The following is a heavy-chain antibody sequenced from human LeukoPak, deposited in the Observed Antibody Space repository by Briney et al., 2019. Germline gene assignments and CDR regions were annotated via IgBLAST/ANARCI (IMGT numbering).Heavy chain of an antibody. CDR3: ARLRVTTGFDY. CDR2: IYYSGIT. Sequence: SETLSLTCTVSDGSITRSSYYWGWIRQTPGEGLDWIGSIYYSGITYYNPSLQGQFTMSVDTSKNQFSLKLNSVTVADTAVYYCARLRVTTGFDYWDQGIPVTVSS. V-gene: IGHV4-39*01. CDR1: DGSITRSSYY. D-gene: IGHD2-21*02. J-gene: IGHJ4*02.